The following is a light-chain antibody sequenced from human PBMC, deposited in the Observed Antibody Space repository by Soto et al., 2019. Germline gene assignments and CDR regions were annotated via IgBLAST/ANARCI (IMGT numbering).Light chain of an antibody. CDR3: QQSYSTPRT. J-gene: IGKJ4*01. CDR2: AAS. CDR1: QFISSY. Sequence: GDRVTITCRASQFISSYLNWYRQKPGKAPKLLIYAASSLQGGVPSRFSGSASGTDFTLTISSLQPEDYATYYCQQSYSTPRTFGGGTKVDIK. V-gene: IGKV1-39*01.